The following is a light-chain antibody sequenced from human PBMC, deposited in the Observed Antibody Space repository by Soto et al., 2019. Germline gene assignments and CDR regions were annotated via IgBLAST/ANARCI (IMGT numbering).Light chain of an antibody. CDR2: DAS. J-gene: IGKJ1*01. CDR1: QSISSW. Sequence: DIQMTQSPSTLSASVGDRVTITCRASQSISSWLAWYQQKPGKAPKLLIYDASSLESGVPPRFSGSGSGTEFTLTISSLQPEDFATYYCQQSYSTPPTFGQGTKVDI. CDR3: QQSYSTPPT. V-gene: IGKV1-5*01.